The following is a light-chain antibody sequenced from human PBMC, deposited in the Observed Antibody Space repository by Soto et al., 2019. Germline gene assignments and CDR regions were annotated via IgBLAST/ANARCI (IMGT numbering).Light chain of an antibody. J-gene: IGKJ4*01. CDR2: GAS. CDR3: QQYGSVPLT. Sequence: EIVLTQSPGTLSLSPGERATLSCRASDSVSTNYLAWYQQKPGQAPRLLISGASSRATGIPDRFSGSGSGADFTLTFNRLESEDFAVYYCQQYGSVPLTFGGGTKVEIK. V-gene: IGKV3-20*01. CDR1: DSVSTNY.